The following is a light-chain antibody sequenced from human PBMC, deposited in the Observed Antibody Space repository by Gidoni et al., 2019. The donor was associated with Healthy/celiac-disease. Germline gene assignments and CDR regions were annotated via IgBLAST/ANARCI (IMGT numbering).Light chain of an antibody. J-gene: IGKJ2*01. CDR2: KAS. CDR1: QSISSW. V-gene: IGKV1-5*03. Sequence: DIQMTQSPSTLSASVGDRVTITCRASQSISSWLARYQQKTGKAPKLLIYKASSLESGVPSRFSGSGSGTEFTLTISSLQPDDFAAYYCQQYNSNSYTFXXXTKLEIK. CDR3: QQYNSNSYT.